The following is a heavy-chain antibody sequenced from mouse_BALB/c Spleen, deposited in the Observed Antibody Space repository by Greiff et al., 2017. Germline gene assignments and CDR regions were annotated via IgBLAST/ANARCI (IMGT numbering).Heavy chain of an antibody. CDR2: ISSGGGNT. J-gene: IGHJ2*01. V-gene: IGHV5-9*03. CDR3: ARLDGYYFDY. Sequence: EVKLVESGGGLVKPGGSLKLSCAASGFTFSSYTMSWVRQTPEKRLEWVATISSGGGNTYYPDSVKGRFTISRDNAKNNLYLQMSSLRSEDTALYYCARLDGYYFDYWGQGTTLTVSS. D-gene: IGHD2-3*01. CDR1: GFTFSSYT.